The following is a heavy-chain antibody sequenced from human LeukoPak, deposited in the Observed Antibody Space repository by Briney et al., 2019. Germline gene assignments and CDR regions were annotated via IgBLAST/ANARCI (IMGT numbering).Heavy chain of an antibody. D-gene: IGHD6-19*01. Sequence: GASVKVSCKASGYTFTGYYMHWVRQAPGQGLEWMGWINPNSGGANYAQKFQGRVTMTRDTSISTAYMELSRLRSDDTAVYYCAISRIAVAGFDYWGQGTLVTVSS. CDR3: AISRIAVAGFDY. V-gene: IGHV1-2*02. J-gene: IGHJ4*02. CDR2: INPNSGGA. CDR1: GYTFTGYY.